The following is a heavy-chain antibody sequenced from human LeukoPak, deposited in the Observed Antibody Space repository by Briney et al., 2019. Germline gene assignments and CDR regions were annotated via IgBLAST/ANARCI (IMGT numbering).Heavy chain of an antibody. CDR2: ITPLFGTA. D-gene: IGHD2-15*01. CDR3: ARDSSDIRSPIAH. CDR1: GGTFSRYT. V-gene: IGHV1-69*01. Sequence: SVKVSCKASGGTFSRYTISWVRQRPGQGLEWMGVITPLFGTANYAQKFQGRVTITADESASTAYMEKSSLRSEDTAVYYCARDSSDIRSPIAHWGQGTLVSVSS. J-gene: IGHJ1*01.